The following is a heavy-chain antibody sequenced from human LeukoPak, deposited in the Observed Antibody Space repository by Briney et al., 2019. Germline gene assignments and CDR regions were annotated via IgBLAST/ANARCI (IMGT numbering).Heavy chain of an antibody. CDR1: GYTLTELS. CDR3: ATSGGSSGPYAFDI. CDR2: FDPEDGET. V-gene: IGHV1-24*01. J-gene: IGHJ3*02. D-gene: IGHD3-22*01. Sequence: ASVKVSCKVSGYTLTELSMHWVRQAPGEGLEWMGGFDPEDGETIYAQKFQGRVTMTEDTSTDTAYMELSSLRSEDTAVYYCATSGGSSGPYAFDIWGQGTMVTVSS.